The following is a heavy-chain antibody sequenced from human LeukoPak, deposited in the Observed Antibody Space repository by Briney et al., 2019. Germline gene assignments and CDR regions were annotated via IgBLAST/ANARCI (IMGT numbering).Heavy chain of an antibody. CDR2: ISYDGSNK. J-gene: IGHJ4*02. D-gene: IGHD2-21*01. Sequence: GGSLRLSCAASGFTFSSYWMSWVRQAPGKGLEWVAVISYDGSNKYYADSVKGRFTISRDNSKNTLYLQMNSLRAEDTAVYYCATINDPPFDYWGQGTLVTVSS. CDR3: ATINDPPFDY. V-gene: IGHV3-30*03. CDR1: GFTFSSYW.